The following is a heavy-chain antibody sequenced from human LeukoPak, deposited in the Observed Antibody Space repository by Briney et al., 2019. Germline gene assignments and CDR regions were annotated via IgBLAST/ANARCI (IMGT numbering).Heavy chain of an antibody. J-gene: IGHJ4*02. CDR2: INHSGST. CDR1: GGSLSGYY. D-gene: IGHD3-3*01. CDR3: AREFLYYDFWSGYATIFDY. V-gene: IGHV4-34*01. Sequence: SETLSLTCAVYGGSLSGYYWSWTRQPPGKGLEWIGEINHSGSTNYNPSLKSRVPISVDTSKNQFSLKLSSVTAADTAVYYCAREFLYYDFWSGYATIFDYWGQGTLVTVSS.